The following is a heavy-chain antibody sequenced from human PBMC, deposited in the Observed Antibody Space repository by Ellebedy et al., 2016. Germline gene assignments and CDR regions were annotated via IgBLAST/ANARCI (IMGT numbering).Heavy chain of an antibody. CDR3: ARVGLGYSSSWYYYGMDV. D-gene: IGHD6-13*01. CDR2: ISSSSTYT. CDR1: GLKFSDYY. J-gene: IGHJ6*02. Sequence: GESLKISCAASGLKFSDYYMSWIRQAPGKGLEWVSYISSSSTYTNYADSVKGRFTISRDNAKNSLFLQMNSLRDEDTAVYNCARVGLGYSSSWYYYGMDVWGQGTTVTVSS. V-gene: IGHV3-11*06.